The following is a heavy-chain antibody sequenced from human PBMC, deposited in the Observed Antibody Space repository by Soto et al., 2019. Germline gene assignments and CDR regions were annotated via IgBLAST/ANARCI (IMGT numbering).Heavy chain of an antibody. J-gene: IGHJ6*02. V-gene: IGHV4-31*03. CDR2: ISYSGSL. Sequence: SETLSLTCTVSGGSINSGNYYWNWIRQHPRKGLEWIGYISYSGSLYYNPSLKSRITISADMSKNQFSLKLSSVTVADTAVFYCARAKIPPAYFYTGRDVWGQGTTVTVSS. D-gene: IGHD2-2*02. CDR1: GGSINSGNYY. CDR3: ARAKIPPAYFYTGRDV.